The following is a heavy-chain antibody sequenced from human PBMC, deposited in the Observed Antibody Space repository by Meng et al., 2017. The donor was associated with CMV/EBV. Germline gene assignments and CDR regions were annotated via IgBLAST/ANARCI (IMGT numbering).Heavy chain of an antibody. V-gene: IGHV1-69*10. D-gene: IGHD5-18*01. J-gene: IGHJ4*02. CDR1: VGTFSSYA. CDR3: ARDTRRGYSYGG. Sequence: SSVKVSCKASVGTFSSYAISWLRQAPGQGLEWMGGIIPILGIANYAQKFQGRVTITADKSTSTDYMELSSLRSEDTAVYYCARDTRRGYSYGGWGQGTLVTVSS. CDR2: IIPILGIA.